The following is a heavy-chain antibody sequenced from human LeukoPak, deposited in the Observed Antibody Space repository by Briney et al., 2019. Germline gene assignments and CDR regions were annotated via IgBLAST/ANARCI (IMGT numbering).Heavy chain of an antibody. CDR1: GGTFSSYA. D-gene: IGHD3-10*01. CDR2: ISAYNGNT. Sequence: GASVKVSCKASGGTFSSYAISWVRQAPGQGLEWMGWISAYNGNTNYAQKLQGRVTMTTDTSTSTAYMELRSLRSDDTAVYYCARELYGSGSYYNLDYWGQGTLATVSS. V-gene: IGHV1-18*01. J-gene: IGHJ4*02. CDR3: ARELYGSGSYYNLDY.